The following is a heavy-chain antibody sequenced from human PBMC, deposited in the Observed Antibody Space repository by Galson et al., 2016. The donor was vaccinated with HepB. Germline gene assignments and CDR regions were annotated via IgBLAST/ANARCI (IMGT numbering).Heavy chain of an antibody. Sequence: SLRLSCAGSGFTFSSHPMNWVRQAPGKGLEWVSSIGSRGDDTYYADSVKGRFTVSRDNSKNTLYLQMNSLRAEDTAVYYCAGGYYGSGSYYAYWGQGTLVTVSS. V-gene: IGHV3-23*01. CDR3: AGGYYGSGSYYAY. CDR2: IGSRGDDT. D-gene: IGHD3-10*01. CDR1: GFTFSSHP. J-gene: IGHJ4*02.